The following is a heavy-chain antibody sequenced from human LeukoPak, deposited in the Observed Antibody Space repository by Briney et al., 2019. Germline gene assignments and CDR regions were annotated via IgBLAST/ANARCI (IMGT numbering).Heavy chain of an antibody. D-gene: IGHD5-12*01. CDR3: AREFIVATEEVFSVANNWFDP. CDR1: GGTFSSYA. V-gene: IGHV1-69*13. CDR2: IISIFGTA. Sequence: SVKVSCKASGGTFSSYAISWVRQAPGQGLEGMGGIISIFGTAKYEQKFQGRGTITAAEETITTYRWLSSLRSEDTAVYYCAREFIVATEEVFSVANNWFDPWGQGTLVTVSS. J-gene: IGHJ5*02.